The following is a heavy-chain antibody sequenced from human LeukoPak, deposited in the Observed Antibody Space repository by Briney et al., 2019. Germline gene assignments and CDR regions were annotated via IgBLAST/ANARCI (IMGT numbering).Heavy chain of an antibody. CDR1: GFTFSNAW. CDR2: IKSKTDGGTT. J-gene: IGHJ6*02. V-gene: IGHV3-15*01. Sequence: GGSLRLSCAASGFTFSNAWMSWVRQAPGKGLEWVGRIKSKTDGGTTDYTAPVKGRFTISRDDSRNTLYLQMNSLKTEDTAVYYCTTGPFDYYGSASYLANGMDVWGQGTTVTVSS. CDR3: TTGPFDYYGSASYLANGMDV. D-gene: IGHD3-10*01.